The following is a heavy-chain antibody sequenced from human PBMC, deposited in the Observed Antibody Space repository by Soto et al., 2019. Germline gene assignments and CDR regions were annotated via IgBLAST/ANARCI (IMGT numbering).Heavy chain of an antibody. CDR1: GYTFTSYY. D-gene: IGHD1-26*01. Sequence: ASVKVSCKASGYTFTSYYMHWVRQAPGQGLEWMGIINPSGGSTGYAQKFQGRVTMTRDTSTSTVYMELSSLRSEDTAVYYCARDKVGATVRPRWFDPWGQGTLVTV. V-gene: IGHV1-46*01. CDR3: ARDKVGATVRPRWFDP. CDR2: INPSGGST. J-gene: IGHJ5*02.